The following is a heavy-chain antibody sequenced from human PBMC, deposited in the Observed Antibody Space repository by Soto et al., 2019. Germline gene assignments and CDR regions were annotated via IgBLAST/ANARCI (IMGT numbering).Heavy chain of an antibody. CDR1: GFTFTSYS. D-gene: IGHD5-12*01. CDR2: ISGHSGYI. V-gene: IGHV3-21*01. J-gene: IGHJ4*02. Sequence: GGSLRLSCAASGFTFTSYSMSWVRQAPGKGLEWVSSISGHSGYIFYADSVNGRFTISRDNAQNSLYLQMNSLRAEDTAVYYCATGDLSGFHALFDHWGQGTLVTVSS. CDR3: ATGDLSGFHALFDH.